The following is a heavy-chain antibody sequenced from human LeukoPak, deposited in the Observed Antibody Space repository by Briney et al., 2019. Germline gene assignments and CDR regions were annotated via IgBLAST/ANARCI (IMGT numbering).Heavy chain of an antibody. Sequence: GGSLRPSCAASGFPFDISWLNWVRQAPGKGPEWVATMKPDGSEKYYVDSVKGRFTISRDNAKNSVYLQMDSLRVEDTAVYYCAKDAFWGRGTLVTVSS. J-gene: IGHJ4*02. CDR2: MKPDGSEK. V-gene: IGHV3-7*01. CDR1: GFPFDISW. CDR3: AKDAF.